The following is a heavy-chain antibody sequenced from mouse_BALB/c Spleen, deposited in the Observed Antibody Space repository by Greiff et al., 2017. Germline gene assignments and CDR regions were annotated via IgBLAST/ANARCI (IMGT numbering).Heavy chain of an antibody. V-gene: IGHV5-17*02. J-gene: IGHJ4*01. D-gene: IGHD2-4*01. CDR1: GFTFSSFG. CDR2: ISSGSSTI. Sequence: EVNVVESGGGLVQPGGSRKLSCAASGFTFSSFGMHWVRQAPEKGLEWVAYISSGSSTIYYADTVKGRFTISRDNPKNTLFLQMTSLRSEDTAMYYCARSRDYYDYDGYYAMDYWGQGTSVTVSS. CDR3: ARSRDYYDYDGYYAMDY.